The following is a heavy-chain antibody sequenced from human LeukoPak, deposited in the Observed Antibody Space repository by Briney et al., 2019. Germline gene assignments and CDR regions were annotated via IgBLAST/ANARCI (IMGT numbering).Heavy chain of an antibody. CDR1: GFTVSSNS. J-gene: IGHJ4*02. V-gene: IGHV3-53*01. CDR3: ARRAGEYSHPYDY. D-gene: IGHD2/OR15-2a*01. Sequence: PGGSLRLSCTVSGFTVSSNSWSWVRQAPGKGLEWVSFIYSGGNTHYSDSVKGRFTISRDTSKNTLYLQMNSLGADDTAIYYCARRAGEYSHPYDYWGQGTLVTVSS. CDR2: IYSGGNT.